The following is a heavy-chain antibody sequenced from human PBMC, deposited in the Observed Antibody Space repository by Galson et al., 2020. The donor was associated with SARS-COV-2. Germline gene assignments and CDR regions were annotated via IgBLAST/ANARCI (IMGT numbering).Heavy chain of an antibody. Sequence: ASVKVSCQASGYTFNRYGISWVRQAPGQGLEWLGWISCHNGNTNYPQKFQGRVTMTTDRWTSTVYMELRSLRSDDTAVYYCAREEDPTDFNPYFDYWGQGTQVTVSS. CDR3: AREEDPTDFNPYFDY. CDR1: GYTFNRYG. J-gene: IGHJ4*02. D-gene: IGHD1-26*01. V-gene: IGHV1-18*04. CDR2: ISCHNGNT.